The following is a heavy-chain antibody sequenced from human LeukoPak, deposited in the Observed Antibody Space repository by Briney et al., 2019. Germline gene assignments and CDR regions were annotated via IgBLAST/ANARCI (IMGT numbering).Heavy chain of an antibody. J-gene: IGHJ4*02. CDR1: GGTFSSYA. Sequence: SVKVSCKASGGTFSSYAISWVRQAPGQGLEWMGGIIPIFGTANYAQKFQGRVTITADKSTSTAYMELSSLRSEDTAVYYCATSGSSSFPPLADFDYWGQGTLVTVSS. CDR2: IIPIFGTA. D-gene: IGHD6-6*01. CDR3: ATSGSSSFPPLADFDY. V-gene: IGHV1-69*06.